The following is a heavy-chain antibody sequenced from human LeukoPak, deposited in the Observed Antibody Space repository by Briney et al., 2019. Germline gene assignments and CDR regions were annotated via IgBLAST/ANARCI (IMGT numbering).Heavy chain of an antibody. Sequence: PGGSLRLSCAASGFTVSSSYMSWVRQAPGEGLGWVSVFYSGGYTSYADSVKGRFTISRDKSKNTLYLQMSSLRAEDTAVYYCARGPDPSYVDVWGKGTTVTVSS. CDR2: FYSGGYT. CDR3: ARGPDPSYVDV. V-gene: IGHV3-53*01. J-gene: IGHJ6*03. CDR1: GFTVSSSY.